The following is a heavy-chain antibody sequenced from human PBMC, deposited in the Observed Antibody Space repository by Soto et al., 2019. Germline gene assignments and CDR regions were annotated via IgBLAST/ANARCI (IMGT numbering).Heavy chain of an antibody. V-gene: IGHV3-49*03. D-gene: IGHD3-3*01. CDR1: GFTFGDYA. Sequence: GGSLRLSCTASGFTFGDYAMSWFRQAPGKGLEWVGFIRSKAYGGTTEYAASVKGRFTISRDDSKSIAYLQMNSLKTEDTAVYYCTRVKFRYYDFWSGYPPFDYWGQGTLVTVSS. CDR3: TRVKFRYYDFWSGYPPFDY. CDR2: IRSKAYGGTT. J-gene: IGHJ4*02.